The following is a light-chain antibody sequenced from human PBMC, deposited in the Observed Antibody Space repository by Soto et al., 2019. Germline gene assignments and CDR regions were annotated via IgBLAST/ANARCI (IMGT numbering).Light chain of an antibody. CDR1: QSISSW. Sequence: DIQMTQSPSTLSASVGDRVSITCRASQSISSWLAWYQQKPGKDPKLLIYDAASLESGVPSRFSGSGSGTEFTVTISSLQPDDFPTYYCQQYNSYPWTFGQGTKVDIK. CDR3: QQYNSYPWT. V-gene: IGKV1-5*01. J-gene: IGKJ1*01. CDR2: DAA.